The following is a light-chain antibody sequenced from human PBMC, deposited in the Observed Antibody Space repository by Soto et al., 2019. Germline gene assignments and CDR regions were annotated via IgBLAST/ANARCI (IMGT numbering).Light chain of an antibody. Sequence: QSALTQPASVSGSPGQSITVSCTGTSSDVGGYNYVSWYQQHPGKAPKLLIYEVTNRPSGVSDRFSGSKSGNTASLTISGLQAEDEADYHCKPLTSSSALGYVFGTGTKVTVL. CDR3: KPLTSSSALGYV. CDR1: SSDVGGYNY. J-gene: IGLJ1*01. V-gene: IGLV2-14*01. CDR2: EVT.